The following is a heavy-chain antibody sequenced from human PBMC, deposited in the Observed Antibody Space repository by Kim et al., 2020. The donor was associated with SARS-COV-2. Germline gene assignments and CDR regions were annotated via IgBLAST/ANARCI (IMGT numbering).Heavy chain of an antibody. CDR1: GYTLTELS. J-gene: IGHJ4*02. V-gene: IGHV1-24*01. CDR3: ATGLLGAKTRHLYYFDY. CDR2: FDPEDGET. Sequence: ASVKVSCKVSGYTLTELSMHWVRQAPGKGLEWMGGFDPEDGETIYAQKFQGRVTMTEDTSTDTAYMELSSLRSEDTAVYYCATGLLGAKTRHLYYFDYWGQGTLVTVSS.